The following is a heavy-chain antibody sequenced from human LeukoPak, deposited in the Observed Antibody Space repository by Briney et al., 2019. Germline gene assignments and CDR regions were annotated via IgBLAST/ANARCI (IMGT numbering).Heavy chain of an antibody. J-gene: IGHJ3*02. CDR2: ISGSGSYV. CDR1: GFTFSSYA. V-gene: IGHV3-23*01. CDR3: ARVGAVGRVFRAFDI. Sequence: GGSLRLSCTASGFTFSSYAMTWVRQAPGKGLEWVSAISGSGSYVYYADSVKGRFTISRDNSKNTLYLQMNSLRAEDTAVYYCARVGAVGRVFRAFDIWGQGTMVTVSS. D-gene: IGHD3-10*01.